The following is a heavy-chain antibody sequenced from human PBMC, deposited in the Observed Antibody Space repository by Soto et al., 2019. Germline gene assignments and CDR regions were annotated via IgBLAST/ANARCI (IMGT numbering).Heavy chain of an antibody. CDR1: GYSFSNYW. CDR3: ASSVVVPSTMNHFDY. J-gene: IGHJ4*02. Sequence: RKISCKGSGYSFSNYWIAWVRQMPGKGLEWMGIIFPADSDTKYSPSFQGQVTISADKSISTAYLQWSSLKASDTAMYYCASSVVVPSTMNHFDYWGQGSLVTVSS. CDR2: IFPADSDT. V-gene: IGHV5-51*01. D-gene: IGHD2-15*01.